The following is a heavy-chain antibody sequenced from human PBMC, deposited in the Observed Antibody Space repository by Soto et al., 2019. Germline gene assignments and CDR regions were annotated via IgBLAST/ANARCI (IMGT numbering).Heavy chain of an antibody. V-gene: IGHV1-69*06. J-gene: IGHJ6*02. CDR2: IIPIFGTA. CDR1: GYPFTHYY. D-gene: IGHD5-18*01. Sequence: SVKVSCKASGYPFTHYYIHWVRQAPGQGLEWMGGIIPIFGTANYAQKFQGRVTITADKSTSTAYMELSSLRSEDTAVYYCASPPPVDTAMVTPFHYYGMDVWGQGTTVTVSS. CDR3: ASPPPVDTAMVTPFHYYGMDV.